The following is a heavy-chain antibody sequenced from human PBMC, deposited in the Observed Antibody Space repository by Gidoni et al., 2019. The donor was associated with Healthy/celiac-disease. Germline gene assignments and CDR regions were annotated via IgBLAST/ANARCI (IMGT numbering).Heavy chain of an antibody. D-gene: IGHD2-21*02. V-gene: IGHV3-21*01. Sequence: EVQLVESGGGLVKPGGSLSLFCAASGFPLRSYSMNWVRPAPGQGLGWVSSISSSSSYIYYADSVKGRFTISRDNAKNSLYLQMNSLRAEDTAVYYCARLYCGGDCYSFDYWGQGTLVTVPQ. CDR2: ISSSSSYI. J-gene: IGHJ4*02. CDR1: GFPLRSYS. CDR3: ARLYCGGDCYSFDY.